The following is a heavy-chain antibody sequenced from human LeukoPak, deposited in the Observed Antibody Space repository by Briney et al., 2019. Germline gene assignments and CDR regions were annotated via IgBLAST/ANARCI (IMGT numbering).Heavy chain of an antibody. D-gene: IGHD5-18*01. J-gene: IGHJ4*02. CDR1: GGSFSGYY. V-gene: IGHV4-34*01. CDR3: ARGPVDTAMDQTIHDY. Sequence: PSETLSLTCAVYGGSFSGYYWSWIRQPPGKGLEWIGEINHSGSTNYNPSLKSRVTISVDTSRNQFSLKLSSVTAADTAVYYCARGPVDTAMDQTIHDYWGQGTLVTVSS. CDR2: INHSGST.